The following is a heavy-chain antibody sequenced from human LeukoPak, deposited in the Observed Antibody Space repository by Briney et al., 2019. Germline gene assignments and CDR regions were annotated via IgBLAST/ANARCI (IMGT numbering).Heavy chain of an antibody. CDR3: ARDQTYYYGSGRKGFDP. V-gene: IGHV4-39*07. CDR1: GGSISSSSYY. Sequence: SETLSLTCTVSGGSISSSSYYWGWIRQPPGKGLEWIGSIYYSGSTYYNPSLKSRVTISVDTSKNQFSLKLSSVTAADTAVYYCARDQTYYYGSGRKGFDPWGQGTLVTVSS. J-gene: IGHJ5*02. D-gene: IGHD3-10*01. CDR2: IYYSGST.